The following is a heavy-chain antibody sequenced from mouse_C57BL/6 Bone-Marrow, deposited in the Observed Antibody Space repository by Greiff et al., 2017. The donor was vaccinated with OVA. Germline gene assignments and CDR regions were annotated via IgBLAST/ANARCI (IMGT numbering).Heavy chain of an antibody. CDR2: ISSGGSYT. D-gene: IGHD2-3*01. CDR1: GFTFSSYG. J-gene: IGHJ2*01. Sequence: EVMLVESGGDLVKPGGSLKLSCAASGFTFSSYGMSWVRQTPDKRLEWVATISSGGSYTYYPDSVKGRFTISRDNAKNTLYLQMSSLKSEDTAMYYCAGVTTDYWGQGTTLIVSS. CDR3: AGVTTDY. V-gene: IGHV5-6*01.